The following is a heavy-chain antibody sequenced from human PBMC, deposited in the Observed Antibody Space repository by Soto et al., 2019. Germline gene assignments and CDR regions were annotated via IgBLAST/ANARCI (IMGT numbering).Heavy chain of an antibody. CDR1: GFTFSNAW. CDR2: IKSKTDGGTT. V-gene: IGHV3-15*07. J-gene: IGHJ4*01. CDR3: STDSYSDMTVVRLDN. Sequence: EVQLVESGGGLVQPGGSLRLSCAASGFTFSNAWINWVRQAPGKGLEWVGRIKSKTDGGTTDFAAPVKDRFAISRDDSKNIAYMQMNSLKIEDTAVYYCSTDSYSDMTVVRLDNWGHGTLVTVSS. D-gene: IGHD3-22*01.